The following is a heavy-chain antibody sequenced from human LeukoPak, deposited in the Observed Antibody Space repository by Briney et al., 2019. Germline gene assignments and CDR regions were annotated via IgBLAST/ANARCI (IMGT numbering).Heavy chain of an antibody. Sequence: SETLSLTCTVSGGSISSYYWSWIRQPPGKGLEWIGYIYYSGSTNYNPSLKRRVTISVDTSKNQFSLKLSSVTAADTAVYYCARLDRSAWFDPWGQGTLVTVSS. J-gene: IGHJ5*02. CDR3: ARLDRSAWFDP. CDR2: IYYSGST. V-gene: IGHV4-59*08. CDR1: GGSISSYY.